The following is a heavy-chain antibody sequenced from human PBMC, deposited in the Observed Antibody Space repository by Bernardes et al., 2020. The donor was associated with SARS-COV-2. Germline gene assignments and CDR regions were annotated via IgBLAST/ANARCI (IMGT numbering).Heavy chain of an antibody. Sequence: SETLSLTCAVYGGSFSGYYWSWIRQPPGKGLEWIGEINHSGSTNYNPSLKSRVTISVDTYKNQFSLKLSSVTAADTAVYYCASRSIVAARKEIDYWGQGTLVTVSS. J-gene: IGHJ4*02. CDR2: INHSGST. V-gene: IGHV4-34*01. CDR3: ASRSIVAARKEIDY. D-gene: IGHD6-6*01. CDR1: GGSFSGYY.